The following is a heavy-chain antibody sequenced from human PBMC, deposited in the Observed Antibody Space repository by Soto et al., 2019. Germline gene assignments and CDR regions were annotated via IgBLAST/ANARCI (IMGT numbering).Heavy chain of an antibody. Sequence: ASVKVSCKASGCTFTSYDINWVRQATGQGLEWMGWMNPNSGNTGYAQKFQGRVTMTRNTSISTAYMELSSLRSEDTAVYYCAREESIAAANYYYYGMDVWGQGTTVTVSS. CDR1: GCTFTSYD. V-gene: IGHV1-8*01. CDR3: AREESIAAANYYYYGMDV. D-gene: IGHD6-13*01. J-gene: IGHJ6*02. CDR2: MNPNSGNT.